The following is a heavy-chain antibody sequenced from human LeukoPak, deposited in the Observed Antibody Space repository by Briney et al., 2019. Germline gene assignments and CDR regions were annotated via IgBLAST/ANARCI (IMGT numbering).Heavy chain of an antibody. D-gene: IGHD3-16*02. V-gene: IGHV4-30-4*08. Sequence: TLSLTCTVSGGSISSGDYYWSWIRQPPGKGLEWIGYIYYSGSTYYNPSLKSRVTISVDTSKNQFSLKLSSVTAADTAVYYCAREFYRAFGGVIVMALDAFDIWGQGTMVTVSS. CDR2: IYYSGST. J-gene: IGHJ3*02. CDR3: AREFYRAFGGVIVMALDAFDI. CDR1: GGSISSGDYY.